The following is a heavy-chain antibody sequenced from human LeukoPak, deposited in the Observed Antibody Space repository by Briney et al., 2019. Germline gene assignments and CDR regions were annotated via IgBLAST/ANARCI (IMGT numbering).Heavy chain of an antibody. CDR3: ARGKRYTDY. Sequence: PSETLSLTCTVSGGSISSYHWSWIRQPPGKGLEWIGYIYYSGSTNYNPSLKSRVTISVDTSKNQFSLKLSSVTAADTAVYYCARGKRYTDYWGQGTLVTVSS. J-gene: IGHJ4*02. D-gene: IGHD3-9*01. CDR2: IYYSGST. CDR1: GGSISSYH. V-gene: IGHV4-59*01.